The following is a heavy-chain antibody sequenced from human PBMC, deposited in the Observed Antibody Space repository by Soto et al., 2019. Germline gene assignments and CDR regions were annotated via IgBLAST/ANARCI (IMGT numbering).Heavy chain of an antibody. CDR1: GGSISSSNW. CDR3: ARVSYYDSSGYSP. J-gene: IGHJ5*02. D-gene: IGHD3-22*01. CDR2: IYHSGST. Sequence: PSETLSLTCAVSGGSISSSNWWSWVRQPPGKGLEWIGEIYHSGSTNYNPSLKSRVTISVDKSKNQFSLKLSSVTAADTAVYYCARVSYYDSSGYSPWGQGTLVTVSS. V-gene: IGHV4-4*02.